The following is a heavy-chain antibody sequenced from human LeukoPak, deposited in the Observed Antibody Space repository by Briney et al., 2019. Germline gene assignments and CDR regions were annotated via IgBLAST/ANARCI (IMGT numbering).Heavy chain of an antibody. D-gene: IGHD5-18*01. V-gene: IGHV3-30*18. CDR3: AKDPSGDSFGSYGLDV. CDR1: GFTFSSYD. CDR2: ISYDGSNK. Sequence: GGSLRLSCAASGFTFSSYDMHWVRQAPGKGLEWVAVISYDGSNKYYAASVKGRFPISRDNSKNTLYLQMNSRRPEDTAVYYCAKDPSGDSFGSYGLDVWGQGTQVTVSS. J-gene: IGHJ6*02.